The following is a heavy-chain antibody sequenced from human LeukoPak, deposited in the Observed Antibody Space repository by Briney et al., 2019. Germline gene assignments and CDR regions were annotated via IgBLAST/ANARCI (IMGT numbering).Heavy chain of an antibody. CDR2: INWNGGST. V-gene: IGHV3-20*04. J-gene: IGHJ4*02. CDR3: ARGARGVSGYYFDF. CDR1: GFTFDDYG. D-gene: IGHD3-10*01. Sequence: PGGSLRLSCAASGFTFDDYGMSWVRQAPGKGLEWVSGINWNGGSTGYADSVKGRFTISRDNAKNSLYPQMNSLRAEDTALYYCARGARGVSGYYFDFWGQGTLVTVSS.